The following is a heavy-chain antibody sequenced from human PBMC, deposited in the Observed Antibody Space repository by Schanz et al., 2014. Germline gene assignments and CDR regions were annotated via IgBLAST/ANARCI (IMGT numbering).Heavy chain of an antibody. Sequence: EVQLVESGGGLVKPGGSLRLSCGVSGFTASSHSMTWVRQAPGKGLEWVSFVHPGGSTYYPDSVKGRFTISRDSSKNTLYLQMNSLRPEDTAIYYCAKNQYDDVDLSSFYFDFWGQGTLVTVSS. CDR2: VHPGGST. V-gene: IGHV3-66*01. CDR3: AKNQYDDVDLSSFYFDF. CDR1: GFTASSHS. J-gene: IGHJ4*02. D-gene: IGHD3-10*02.